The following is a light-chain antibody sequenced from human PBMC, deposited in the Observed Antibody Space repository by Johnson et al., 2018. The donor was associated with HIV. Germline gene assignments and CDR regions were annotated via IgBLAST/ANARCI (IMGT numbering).Light chain of an antibody. CDR1: GSNIGSNT. V-gene: IGLV1-51*02. CDR3: GTWDASLSVNV. J-gene: IGLJ1*01. CDR2: RNN. Sequence: QSVLTQPPSASGTPGQRVTISCSGSGSNIGSNTVNWYQQLPGTAPKLLIYRNNKRPSGIPDRFSGSKSGTSATLGITGLQTGDEADYYCGTWDASLSVNVFGPGTKVTVL.